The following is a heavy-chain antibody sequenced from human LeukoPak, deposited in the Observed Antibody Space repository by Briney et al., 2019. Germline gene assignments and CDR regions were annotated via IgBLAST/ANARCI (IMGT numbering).Heavy chain of an antibody. CDR1: GFTFSSYG. Sequence: TGGSLRLSCAASGFTFSSYGMHWVRQAPGKGLDWVAVIWYDGNKKYYADSVKGRFTISRDNSKNTVYLQMNSLRAEDTAVYYCAKGPLANCGGDCYVFDYWGQGTLVTVSS. D-gene: IGHD2-21*01. V-gene: IGHV3-33*06. CDR3: AKGPLANCGGDCYVFDY. J-gene: IGHJ4*02. CDR2: IWYDGNKK.